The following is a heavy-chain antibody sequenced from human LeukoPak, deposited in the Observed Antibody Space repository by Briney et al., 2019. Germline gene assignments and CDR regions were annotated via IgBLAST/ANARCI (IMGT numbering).Heavy chain of an antibody. J-gene: IGHJ4*02. Sequence: GGSLRLSCAASGFTFSSYWMHWVRQAPGKGLVWVSRINSDGSSITYADSVKGRFTISRDNAKNTLYLQMNSLRVEDTAAYYCAREGRVSGYDFDCWGQGTLVTVSS. CDR2: INSDGSSI. D-gene: IGHD5-12*01. CDR3: AREGRVSGYDFDC. V-gene: IGHV3-74*03. CDR1: GFTFSSYW.